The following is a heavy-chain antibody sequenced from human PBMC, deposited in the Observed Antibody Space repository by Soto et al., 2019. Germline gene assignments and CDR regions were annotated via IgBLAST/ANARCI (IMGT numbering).Heavy chain of an antibody. CDR1: GGSISSGGYY. CDR2: IYYSGST. CDR3: ARDGTYDSSFDY. D-gene: IGHD3-3*01. J-gene: IGHJ4*02. Sequence: SETLFLTCTVSGGSISSGGYYWSWIRQHPGKGLEWIGYIYYSGSTYYNPSLKSRVTISVDTSKNQFSLKLSSVTAADTAVYYCARDGTYDSSFDYWGQGTLVTVSS. V-gene: IGHV4-31*03.